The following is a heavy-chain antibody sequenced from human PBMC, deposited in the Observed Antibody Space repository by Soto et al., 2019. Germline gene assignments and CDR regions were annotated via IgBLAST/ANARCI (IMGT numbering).Heavy chain of an antibody. V-gene: IGHV1-2*02. CDR3: AQAVAASGLFDI. Sequence: XSVKVSCKASVYTFTGYYMHWVRQAPGQGLEWMGWINPNSGGTNYAQKFQGRVTMTRDTSISTAYMEPSRLRSDDTAVYYCAQAVAASGLFDIWGQGTMVTGSS. D-gene: IGHD6-19*01. J-gene: IGHJ3*02. CDR1: VYTFTGYY. CDR2: INPNSGGT.